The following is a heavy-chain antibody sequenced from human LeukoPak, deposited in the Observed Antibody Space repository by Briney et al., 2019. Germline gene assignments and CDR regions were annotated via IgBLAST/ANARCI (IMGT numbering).Heavy chain of an antibody. Sequence: ASVKVSCKASGYTFTAYYMHWVRQAPGQGLEWMGWINPNSGGTNYTQKFQGRVTMTRDTSISTAYMELSRLRSDDTAVYYCARDYYDSSGFGAFDIWGQGTMVTVSS. CDR2: INPNSGGT. J-gene: IGHJ3*02. CDR3: ARDYYDSSGFGAFDI. D-gene: IGHD3-22*01. V-gene: IGHV1-2*02. CDR1: GYTFTAYY.